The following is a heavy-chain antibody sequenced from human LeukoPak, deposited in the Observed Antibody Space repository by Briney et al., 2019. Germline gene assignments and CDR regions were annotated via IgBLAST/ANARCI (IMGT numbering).Heavy chain of an antibody. CDR1: GYTFTDYY. V-gene: IGHV1-2*02. D-gene: IGHD3-16*01. CDR3: ARADRLHGGPYLIGP. CDR2: INPNSGGI. J-gene: IGHJ5*02. Sequence: ASVKVSCKTSGYTFTDYYLYWVRQAPGQGLEWMGWINPNSGGISSAQKFQGRVTMTRDTSITTVYMEVSWLTSDDTAIYYCARADRLHGGPYLIGPWGQGTLVTVSS.